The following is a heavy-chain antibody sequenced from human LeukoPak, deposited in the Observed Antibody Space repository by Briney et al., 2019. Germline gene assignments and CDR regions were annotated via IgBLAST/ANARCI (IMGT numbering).Heavy chain of an antibody. CDR2: ISAYNGNT. V-gene: IGHV1-18*01. J-gene: IGHJ4*02. Sequence: ASVKVSCKASGYTFTSYGISWVRQAPGQGLEWMGWISAYNGNTNHARKLQGRVTMTTDTSTSTAYMELRSLRSDDTAVYYCARDRGWGNYYDSSGYYLSGPSYWGQGTLVTVSS. CDR3: ARDRGWGNYYDSSGYYLSGPSY. CDR1: GYTFTSYG. D-gene: IGHD3-22*01.